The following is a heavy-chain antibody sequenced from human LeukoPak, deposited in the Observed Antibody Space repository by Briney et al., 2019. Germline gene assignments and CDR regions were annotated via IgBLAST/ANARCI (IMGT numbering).Heavy chain of an antibody. Sequence: ASVTVSCKASGYTFTSYYMHWVRQAPGQGLEWMGIINPSGGSTSYAQKFQGRVTMTRDMSTSTVYMELSSLRSEDTAVYYCARATSPVDTAMVFDYWGQGTLVTVSS. V-gene: IGHV1-46*01. J-gene: IGHJ4*02. CDR1: GYTFTSYY. CDR2: INPSGGST. D-gene: IGHD5-18*01. CDR3: ARATSPVDTAMVFDY.